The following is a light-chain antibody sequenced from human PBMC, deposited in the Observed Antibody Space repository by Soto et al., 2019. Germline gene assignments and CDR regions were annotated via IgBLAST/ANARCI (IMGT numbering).Light chain of an antibody. V-gene: IGKV1-13*02. CDR1: QGISSA. J-gene: IGKJ1*01. Sequence: AIQLTQSPSSLSASVGDRVTITCRASQGISSALAWYQQKPGKAPKLLIYDASSLESGVPSRFSGSGSGTDFTLTISSLRPEDFATYYCQQFNSYPWKFGQGTKVEIK. CDR2: DAS. CDR3: QQFNSYPWK.